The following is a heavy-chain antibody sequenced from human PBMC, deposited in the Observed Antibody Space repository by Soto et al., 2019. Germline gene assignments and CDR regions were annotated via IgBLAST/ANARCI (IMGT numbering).Heavy chain of an antibody. CDR1: GGSISSYY. CDR3: ASCGNSGYDLYYYYYMDV. CDR2: IYYSGST. D-gene: IGHD5-12*01. Sequence: SETLSLTCTVSGGSISSYYWSWIRQPPGKGLEWIGYIYYSGSTNYNPSLKSRVTISVDTSKNQFSLKLSSVTAADTAVYYCASCGNSGYDLYYYYYMDVWGKGTTVTVSS. V-gene: IGHV4-59*08. J-gene: IGHJ6*03.